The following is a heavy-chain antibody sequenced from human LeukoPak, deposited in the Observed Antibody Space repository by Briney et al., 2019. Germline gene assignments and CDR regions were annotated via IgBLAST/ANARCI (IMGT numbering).Heavy chain of an antibody. CDR3: ARVRAAAGTGGWFDP. Sequence: PGGSLRLSCAASGFTFSSYGMHWVRQAPGEGLEWVAVIWYDGSNKYYADSVKGRFTISRDNSKNTLYLQMNSLRAEDTAVYYCARVRAAAGTGGWFDPWGQGTLVTVSS. J-gene: IGHJ5*02. D-gene: IGHD6-13*01. CDR1: GFTFSSYG. V-gene: IGHV3-33*01. CDR2: IWYDGSNK.